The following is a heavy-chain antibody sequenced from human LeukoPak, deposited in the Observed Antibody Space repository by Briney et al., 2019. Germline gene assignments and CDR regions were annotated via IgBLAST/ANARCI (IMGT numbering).Heavy chain of an antibody. V-gene: IGHV4-4*09. CDR2: IYTSRST. J-gene: IGHJ5*02. D-gene: IGHD2-21*01. CDR3: ARSLFRKGGFDP. CDR1: GGSISSYY. Sequence: SETLSLTCTVSGGSISSYYWSWIRQPPGKGLEWIGYIYTSRSTNYNPSLKSRVTISVDTSKSQFSLKLSSVTAADTAVYYCARSLFRKGGFDPWGQGTLVTVSS.